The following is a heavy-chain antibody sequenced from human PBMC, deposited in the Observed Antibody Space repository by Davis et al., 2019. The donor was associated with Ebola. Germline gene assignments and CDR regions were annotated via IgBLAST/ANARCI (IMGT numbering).Heavy chain of an antibody. V-gene: IGHV3-30-3*01. CDR3: ARSTNNGFFYFDY. CDR2: ITSSGSHK. J-gene: IGHJ4*02. CDR1: GFNMNGFD. D-gene: IGHD1-26*01. Sequence: GECLKISCAASGFNMNGFDIYWVRQAPGKGLEWVAFITSSGSHKYYADSVEGRFTVSRDSSMNTLYLQMNSLRLEDTAVYFCARSTNNGFFYFDYWGQGTLVTVSS.